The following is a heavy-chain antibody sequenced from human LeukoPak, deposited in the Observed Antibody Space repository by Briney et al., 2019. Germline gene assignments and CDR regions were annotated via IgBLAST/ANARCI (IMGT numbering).Heavy chain of an antibody. CDR1: GGSMSGYS. CDR2: IYTSEST. D-gene: IGHD2-2*01. Sequence: PSETLSLTCTVSGGSMSGYSWSWIRQLAGKGLEWIGHIYTSESTNYNPSLKSRVTMSVDTSKNQFSLKLSSVTAADTAVYYCAREGYCSSTSCYPDYWGQGTLVTVSS. V-gene: IGHV4-4*07. CDR3: AREGYCSSTSCYPDY. J-gene: IGHJ4*02.